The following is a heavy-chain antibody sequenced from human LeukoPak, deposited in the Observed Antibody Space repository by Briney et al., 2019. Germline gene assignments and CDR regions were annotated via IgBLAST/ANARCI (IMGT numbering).Heavy chain of an antibody. D-gene: IGHD3-10*01. CDR1: GFTFSSYA. Sequence: GGSLRLSCAASGFTFSSYAMHWVRQAPGKGLEWVAVISYDGSNKYYADSVKGRFTISRDNSKNTLYLQMNSLRAEDTAVYYRGREWFGELSPPDYWGQGTLVTVSS. CDR2: ISYDGSNK. J-gene: IGHJ4*02. CDR3: GREWFGELSPPDY. V-gene: IGHV3-30-3*01.